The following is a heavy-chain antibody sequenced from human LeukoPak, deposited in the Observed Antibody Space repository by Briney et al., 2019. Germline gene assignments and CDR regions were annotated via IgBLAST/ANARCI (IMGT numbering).Heavy chain of an antibody. CDR2: ISHDGSNK. V-gene: IGHV3-30*03. Sequence: GRSLRLSCAASGFSFSKYVMHWVRQAPGKGLGWVAVISHDGSNKYYADSVKSRFTLSRDKSQNTQYLQKNSVRAQETAVYYCAGDGHTGMAVYHFDYWGQGALVTVSS. J-gene: IGHJ4*02. D-gene: IGHD5-18*01. CDR3: AGDGHTGMAVYHFDY. CDR1: GFSFSKYV.